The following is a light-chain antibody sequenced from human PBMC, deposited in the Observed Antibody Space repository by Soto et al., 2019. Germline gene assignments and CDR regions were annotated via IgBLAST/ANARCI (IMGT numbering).Light chain of an antibody. CDR3: QTWGTGFRL. CDR1: SGHSSYT. J-gene: IGLJ3*02. Sequence: QLVLTQSPSASASLGASVKLTCTLSSGHSSYTIAWYQQQPEKGPRYLMNLNSDGSHTKGDGIPDRFSGSSSGAERYLTISSLQSEDEADYYCQTWGTGFRLFGGGTKVTVL. V-gene: IGLV4-69*01. CDR2: LNSDGSH.